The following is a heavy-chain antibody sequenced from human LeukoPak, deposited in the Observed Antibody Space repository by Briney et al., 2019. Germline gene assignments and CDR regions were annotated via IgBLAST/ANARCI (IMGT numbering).Heavy chain of an antibody. D-gene: IGHD3-9*01. J-gene: IGHJ4*01. CDR2: IWYDGSNK. V-gene: IGHV3-33*01. CDR3: AMDLRGGAAGFEGADF. CDR1: GFTFSSYG. Sequence: GGSLRLSCAASGFTFSSYGMHWVRQAPGKGLEWVAVIWYDGSNKYHADSVKGRFTISRDNSKNTLYLQMNSLIDEDTAVYYCAMDLRGGAAGFEGADFWGRGTQVTVSS.